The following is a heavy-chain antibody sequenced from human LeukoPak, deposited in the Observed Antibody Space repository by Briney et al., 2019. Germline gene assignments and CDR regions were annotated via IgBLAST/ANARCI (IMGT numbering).Heavy chain of an antibody. V-gene: IGHV3-9*01. CDR3: SKSPSFTLGGGYLDS. J-gene: IGHJ4*02. D-gene: IGHD3-22*01. CDR1: GFMFHDYV. Sequence: GRSLRPSCVGSGFMFHDYVMHWVRQVPGKGLEWVSGISWNSDLIGYADSVKGRFTISRDNDRNTLHLQMSSLRLEDTAFYFCSKSPSFTLGGGYLDSWGQGSLVTVSS. CDR2: ISWNSDLI.